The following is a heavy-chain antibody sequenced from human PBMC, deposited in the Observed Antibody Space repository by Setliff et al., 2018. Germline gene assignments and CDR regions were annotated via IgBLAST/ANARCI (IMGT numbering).Heavy chain of an antibody. Sequence: PGGSLRLSCAASTFTFSKYAVTWVRQAPGKGLQWVASIGASGHNTYYADFVKGRFTISVDTSKNLLSLRLKSVTAADTAVYYCAKEHVVISYLSNTHQHYGMDVWGQGTTVTVSS. CDR2: IGASGHNT. CDR1: TFTFSKYA. D-gene: IGHD2-21*01. CDR3: AKEHVVISYLSNTHQHYGMDV. V-gene: IGHV3-23*01. J-gene: IGHJ6*02.